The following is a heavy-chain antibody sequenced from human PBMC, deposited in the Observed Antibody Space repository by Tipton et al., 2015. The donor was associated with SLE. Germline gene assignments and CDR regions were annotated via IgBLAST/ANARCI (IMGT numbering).Heavy chain of an antibody. D-gene: IGHD4-17*01. CDR3: ARDRGDYVGSNWFDP. V-gene: IGHV4-39*07. Sequence: TLSLTCSVSGDSISSSAYYWGWIRQPPGKGLEWIGIIYYDGTTFYSPSLKSRVSISIDTSQNQFSLMLSSVTAADTAVYYCARDRGDYVGSNWFDPWGQGTLVTVSS. CDR2: IYYDGTT. CDR1: GDSISSSAYY. J-gene: IGHJ5*02.